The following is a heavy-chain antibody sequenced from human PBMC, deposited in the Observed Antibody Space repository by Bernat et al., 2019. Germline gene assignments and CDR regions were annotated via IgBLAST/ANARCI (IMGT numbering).Heavy chain of an antibody. D-gene: IGHD6-6*01. CDR2: ISGNGRDT. CDR3: AKEGSSPSWGYYFDF. J-gene: IGHJ4*02. V-gene: IGHV3-23*04. CDR1: GFTFTSYA. Sequence: EVQLVESGGGLVQPGGSLRLSCAASGFTFTSYAMNWVRQAPGKGLEWVSAISGNGRDTYYADSVKGRFTISRDNSKNTLYLQMNSLRAGDTALYYCAKEGSSPSWGYYFDFWGQGTLVTVSS.